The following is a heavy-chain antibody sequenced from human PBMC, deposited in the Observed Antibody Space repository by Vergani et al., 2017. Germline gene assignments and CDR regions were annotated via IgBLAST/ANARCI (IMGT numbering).Heavy chain of an antibody. D-gene: IGHD3-10*01. V-gene: IGHV4-59*01. CDR1: GGSISSYY. CDR3: ARAGFTAGELSPLGWFDP. Sequence: QVQLQESGPGLVKPSETLSLTCTVSGGSISSYYWSWIRQPPGKGLEWIGYNYYSGSTNYNPSLKSRVTITVDTSKNQFSLKMSSVTAADTAVYYCARAGFTAGELSPLGWFDPWGQGTLVTVSS. J-gene: IGHJ5*02. CDR2: NYYSGST.